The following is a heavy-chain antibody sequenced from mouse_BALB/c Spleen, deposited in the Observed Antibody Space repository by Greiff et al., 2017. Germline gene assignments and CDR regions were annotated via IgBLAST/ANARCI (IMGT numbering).Heavy chain of an antibody. Sequence: VKLVESGPGLVAPSQSLSITCTVSGFSLTSYGVHWVRQPPGKGLEWLGVIWAGGSTNYNSALMSRLSIIKDNSKSQVFLKMNSLQTDDTAMYYCARDLSTMITGYFDVWGAGTTVTVSS. CDR3: ARDLSTMITGYFDV. CDR1: GFSLTSYG. D-gene: IGHD2-4*01. CDR2: IWAGGST. J-gene: IGHJ1*01. V-gene: IGHV2-9*02.